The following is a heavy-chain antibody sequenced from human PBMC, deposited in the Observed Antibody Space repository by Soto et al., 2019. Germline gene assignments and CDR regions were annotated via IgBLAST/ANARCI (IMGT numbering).Heavy chain of an antibody. CDR2: IYYSGST. CDR3: ARVFPQLNWFDP. V-gene: IGHV4-30-4*01. CDR1: GGSISSGDYY. Sequence: SETLSLTCTVSGGSISSGDYYWSWIRQPPGKGLEWIGYIYYSGSTYYTPSLKSRVTISVDTSKNQFSLKLSSVTAADTAVYYCARVFPQLNWFDPWGQGTLVTVAS. J-gene: IGHJ5*02. D-gene: IGHD2-2*01.